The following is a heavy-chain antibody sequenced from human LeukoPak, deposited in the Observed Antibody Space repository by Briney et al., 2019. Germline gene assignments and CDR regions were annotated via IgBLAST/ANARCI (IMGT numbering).Heavy chain of an antibody. CDR3: ARDGLGVRFLEWSYYFYYYMDV. V-gene: IGHV3-21*01. Sequence: GGPLRLSCAASGFTFSSYSMNWVRQAPGKWLEWVSSINSSSSYIYYADSVKGRFTISRDNAKNSLYLQMNSLRAEDTAVYYCARDGLGVRFLEWSYYFYYYMDVWGKGTTVTVSS. D-gene: IGHD3-3*01. J-gene: IGHJ6*03. CDR2: INSSSSYI. CDR1: GFTFSSYS.